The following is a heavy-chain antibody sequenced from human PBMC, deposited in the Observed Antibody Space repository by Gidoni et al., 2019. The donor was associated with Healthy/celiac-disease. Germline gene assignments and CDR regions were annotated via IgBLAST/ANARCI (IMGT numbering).Heavy chain of an antibody. D-gene: IGHD3-22*01. Sequence: QLQLQESGPGLVKPSETLSLTCTVSGGSISSSSYYWGWIRQPPGKGLEWIGSIYYSGSTYYNPSLKSRVTISVDTSKNQFSLKLSSVTAADTAVYYCAREGHSSGVNLDYWGQGTLVTVSS. V-gene: IGHV4-39*02. CDR2: IYYSGST. J-gene: IGHJ4*02. CDR1: GGSISSSSYY. CDR3: AREGHSSGVNLDY.